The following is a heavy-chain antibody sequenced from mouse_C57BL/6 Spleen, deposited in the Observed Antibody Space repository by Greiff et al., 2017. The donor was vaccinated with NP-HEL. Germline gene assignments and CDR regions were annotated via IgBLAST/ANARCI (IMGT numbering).Heavy chain of an antibody. CDR3: TRRVVTTGGYYFDY. J-gene: IGHJ2*01. V-gene: IGHV5-9-1*02. D-gene: IGHD2-2*01. CDR1: GFTFSSYA. Sequence: EVQLVESGEGLVKPGGSLKLSCAASGFTFSSYAMSWVRQTPEKRLEWVAYISSGGDYIYYADTVKGRFTISRDNARNTLYLQMSSLKSEDTAMYYCTRRVVTTGGYYFDYWGQGTTLTVSS. CDR2: ISSGGDYI.